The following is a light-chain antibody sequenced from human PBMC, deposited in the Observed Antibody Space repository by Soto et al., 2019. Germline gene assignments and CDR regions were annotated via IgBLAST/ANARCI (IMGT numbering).Light chain of an antibody. CDR3: QQYNKWPLT. J-gene: IGKJ1*01. V-gene: IGKV3-15*01. CDR2: GAS. CDR1: QSVSIS. Sequence: EIVMTQSPATLSVSPGERVTLSFRASQSVSISLAWYQQKPGQAPRLLIYGASTRATGIPARFSGSGSGTDFTLTISSLQSEDFTVYYCQQYNKWPLTFGQGTKVDI.